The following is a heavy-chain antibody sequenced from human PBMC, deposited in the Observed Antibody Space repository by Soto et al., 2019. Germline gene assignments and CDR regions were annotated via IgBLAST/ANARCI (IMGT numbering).Heavy chain of an antibody. CDR1: GGTFSSYA. J-gene: IGHJ3*02. CDR2: IIPIFGTA. Sequence: QVQLVQSGAEVKKPGSSVKVSCKASGGTFSSYAISWVRQAPGQGLEWMGGIIPIFGTANYAQKFQGRVTITADESTSTDYMELSSLRSEDTAVYYCARSAQYYYDSSGYWDDAFDIWGQGTMVTVSS. D-gene: IGHD3-22*01. V-gene: IGHV1-69*01. CDR3: ARSAQYYYDSSGYWDDAFDI.